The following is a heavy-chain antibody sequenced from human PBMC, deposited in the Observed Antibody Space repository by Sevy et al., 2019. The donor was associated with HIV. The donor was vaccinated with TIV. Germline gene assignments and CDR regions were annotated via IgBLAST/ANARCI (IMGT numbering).Heavy chain of an antibody. CDR2: IIPILAIT. CDR3: ARVGDLLECYFDN. J-gene: IGHJ4*02. D-gene: IGHD3-16*01. CDR1: GGTFSSYA. V-gene: IGHV1-69*10. Sequence: ASVKVSCKASGGTFSSYAISWVRQPPGQGLEWMGGIIPILAITDYAQKFQGRVSITADKSTNTAYMELSSLGYEATAEYYGARVGDLLECYFDNWGQGTLVTVSS.